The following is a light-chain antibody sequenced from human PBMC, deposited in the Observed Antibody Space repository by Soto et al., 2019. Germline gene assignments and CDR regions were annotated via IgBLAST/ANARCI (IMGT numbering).Light chain of an antibody. Sequence: EIVLTQSPGTLSLSPGERAALSFRASQSVTNNYLAWFQQKAGQAPRQLMYGASSRATGIPDRFSGSGSGTDFTLTITRLEPEDFAVYYCQQYASSRTFGQGTEVDIK. V-gene: IGKV3-20*01. CDR2: GAS. CDR3: QQYASSRT. CDR1: QSVTNNY. J-gene: IGKJ1*01.